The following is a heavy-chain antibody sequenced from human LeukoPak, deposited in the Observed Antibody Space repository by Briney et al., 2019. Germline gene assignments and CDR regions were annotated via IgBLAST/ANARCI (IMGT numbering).Heavy chain of an antibody. CDR2: VDPEDGET. Sequence: ASVKVSCKASGYTFTGYYMHWVQQAPGKGLEWMGLVDPEDGETIYAEKFQGRVTITADTSTDTAYMELSSLRSEDTAVYYCATDSRADSSGYIYWGQGTLVTVSS. CDR1: GYTFTGYY. D-gene: IGHD3-22*01. J-gene: IGHJ4*02. CDR3: ATDSRADSSGYIY. V-gene: IGHV1-69-2*01.